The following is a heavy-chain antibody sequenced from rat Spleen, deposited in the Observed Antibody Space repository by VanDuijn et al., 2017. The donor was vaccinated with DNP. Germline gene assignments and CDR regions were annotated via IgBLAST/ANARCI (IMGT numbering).Heavy chain of an antibody. CDR1: GFTFSDYN. J-gene: IGHJ2*01. CDR3: TTGGVVGYFDY. CDR2: ISTSGGST. Sequence: EVQLVESGGGLVQPGTSLKLSCAASGFTFSDYNMAWVRQAPKKGLEWVATISTSGGSTYYRDSVKGRFTISRDNAKSTLYLQMNSLRSEDTATYYCTTGGVVGYFDYWGQGVMVTVSS. D-gene: IGHD1-1*01. V-gene: IGHV5-27*01.